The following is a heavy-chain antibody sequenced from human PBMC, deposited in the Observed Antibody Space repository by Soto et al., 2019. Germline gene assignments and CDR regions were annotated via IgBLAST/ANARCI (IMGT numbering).Heavy chain of an antibody. CDR3: ARGPSGDKVDY. J-gene: IGHJ4*02. D-gene: IGHD1-26*01. CDR1: GGSINNNGYF. Sequence: QVQLQESGPGVVEPSQTLSLTCTVSGGSINNNGYFWSWIRQPPGSGLEWIGHIDNSGSTYTNPSLKSLLTISVDTSKNQFSLKLSSVTAADTAVYYCARGPSGDKVDYWGQGTLVTVSS. V-gene: IGHV4-30-4*01. CDR2: IDNSGST.